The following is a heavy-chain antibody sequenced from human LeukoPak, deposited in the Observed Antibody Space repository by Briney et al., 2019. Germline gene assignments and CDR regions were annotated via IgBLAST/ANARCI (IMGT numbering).Heavy chain of an antibody. J-gene: IGHJ4*02. Sequence: ASVKVSCKASGYTFTGYYMHWVRQAPGQGLERMGRINPNSGGTNYAQKFQGRVTITRDTSISTAYMELSRLRSDDTAVYYCARLDGGYYYDSSGYYHGLFDYWGQGTLVTVSS. CDR2: INPNSGGT. D-gene: IGHD3-22*01. CDR3: ARLDGGYYYDSSGYYHGLFDY. CDR1: GYTFTGYY. V-gene: IGHV1-2*06.